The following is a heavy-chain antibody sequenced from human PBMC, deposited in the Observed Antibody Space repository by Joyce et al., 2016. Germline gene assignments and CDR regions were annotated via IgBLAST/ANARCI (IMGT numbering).Heavy chain of an antibody. J-gene: IGHJ4*02. D-gene: IGHD3-16*01. V-gene: IGHV3-15*01. CDR3: GGWRI. Sequence: EVQLVESGGGLVELGGSLRLSCAASGFPFSNGWMTWSLQAPGKVVEWVGLIKSKANGETTGYGAPVKGRFTISRDDSKSIVYLQMNSLKRDDTAVYYCGGWRIWGQGTLVTVSS. CDR1: GFPFSNGW. CDR2: IKSKANGETT.